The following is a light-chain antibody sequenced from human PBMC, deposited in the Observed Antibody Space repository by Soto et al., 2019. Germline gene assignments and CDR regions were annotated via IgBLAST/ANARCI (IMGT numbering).Light chain of an antibody. J-gene: IGKJ4*01. CDR1: QIVSSYY. Sequence: EIVLTQSPGTLSVSPGERATLSCRASQIVSSYYLAGYRHNPGQAPRLLIYAASSRATRIPARFSGSGSGTDFTLTISRLEPEDFAVYYCQQYGSSPPALTFGGVTKV. CDR2: AAS. V-gene: IGKV3-20*01. CDR3: QQYGSSPPALT.